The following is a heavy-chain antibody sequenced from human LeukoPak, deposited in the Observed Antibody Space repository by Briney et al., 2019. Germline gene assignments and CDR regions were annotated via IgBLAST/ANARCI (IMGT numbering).Heavy chain of an antibody. J-gene: IGHJ4*02. D-gene: IGHD6-19*01. CDR2: IGTAGDT. V-gene: IGHV3-13*01. CDR3: ARDEGYSSGWYIY. CDR1: GFTFSSYD. Sequence: GGSLRLSCAASGFTFSSYDMHWVRKATGKGLEWVSAIGTAGDTYYPGSVKGRFTISRENAKNSLYLQMNGLRAGDTAVYYCARDEGYSSGWYIYWGQGTLVTVSS.